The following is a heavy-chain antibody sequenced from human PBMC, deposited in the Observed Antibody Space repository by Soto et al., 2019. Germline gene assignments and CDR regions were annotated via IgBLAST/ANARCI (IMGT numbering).Heavy chain of an antibody. J-gene: IGHJ4*02. CDR1: GFSFSSHG. V-gene: IGHV3-33*08. Sequence: PWGPLRPSCAASGFSFSSHGMHWVRQAPGKGLEWVAVIWHDGSNKHYTDSVKGRFTISRDNSENTLYLQMNSLRAEDTAVYYCATKVGDDFDHWGQGTLVTVSS. CDR3: ATKVGDDFDH. CDR2: IWHDGSNK.